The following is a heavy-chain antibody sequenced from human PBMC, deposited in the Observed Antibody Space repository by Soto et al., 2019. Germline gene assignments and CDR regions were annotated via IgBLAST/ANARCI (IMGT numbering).Heavy chain of an antibody. Sequence: KASETLSLTCAVSGYSISSGYYWGWIRQPPGKGLEWIGSIYHSGSTYYNPSLKSRVTISVDTSKNQFSLKLSSVAAADTAVYYCAREASNWNYVSYGMDVWGQGTTVTVSS. CDR3: AREASNWNYVSYGMDV. D-gene: IGHD1-20*01. J-gene: IGHJ6*02. CDR2: IYHSGST. CDR1: GYSISSGYY. V-gene: IGHV4-38-2*02.